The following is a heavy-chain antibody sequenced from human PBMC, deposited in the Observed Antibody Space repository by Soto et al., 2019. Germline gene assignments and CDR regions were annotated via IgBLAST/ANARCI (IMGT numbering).Heavy chain of an antibody. J-gene: IGHJ5*02. Sequence: EASVKVSCKASGYTFSDYFIHWVRQAPGQGFEWMGWINPKTRGTNYAQKFQGRVTMTRDMSNSTAFLELRGLISDDTAVYYCARVTLKAGNWFDPWGQGTLVTVSS. V-gene: IGHV1-2*02. CDR3: ARVTLKAGNWFDP. CDR2: INPKTRGT. CDR1: GYTFSDYF.